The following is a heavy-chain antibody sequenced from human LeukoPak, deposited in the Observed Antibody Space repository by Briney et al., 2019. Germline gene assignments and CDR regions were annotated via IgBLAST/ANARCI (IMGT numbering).Heavy chain of an antibody. J-gene: IGHJ4*02. V-gene: IGHV3-48*04. CDR1: GFIFRSHG. D-gene: IGHD4-17*01. Sequence: AGGSLRLSCAGSGFIFRSHGMIWVRQAPGRGLEWVSYISPGGNTIYYADSMKGQFTVSRDDAKNSLSLYMNSLRAEDTAVYYCARVRGPTVTTMYFDYWGQGTLVTVSS. CDR2: ISPGGNTI. CDR3: ARVRGPTVTTMYFDY.